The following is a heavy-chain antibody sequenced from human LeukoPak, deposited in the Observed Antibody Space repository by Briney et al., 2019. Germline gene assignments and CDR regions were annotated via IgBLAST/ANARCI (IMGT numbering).Heavy chain of an antibody. CDR2: FTSSGRT. Sequence: GGSLRLSCVASGFTFSSYSMTWVRQTPGKGLEWVSTFTSSGRTYYADSVKGRFTISRDNSKHTLYLQMNSLRAEDTAVYYCAKVVPPKTQYYFDSWGQGTLVTVSS. CDR1: GFTFSSYS. D-gene: IGHD2-21*02. CDR3: AKVVPPKTQYYFDS. J-gene: IGHJ4*02. V-gene: IGHV3-23*01.